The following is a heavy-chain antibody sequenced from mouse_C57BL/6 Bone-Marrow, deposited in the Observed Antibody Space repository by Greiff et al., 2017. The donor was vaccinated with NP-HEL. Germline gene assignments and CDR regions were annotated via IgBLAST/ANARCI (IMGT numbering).Heavy chain of an antibody. Sequence: EVMLVESGGGLVQPGGSLKLSCAASGFTFSDYGMAWVRQAPRKGPEWVAFISNLAYSIYYADTVTGRFTFSRENAKNTLYLEMSSLRSEDTAIYYCAREIYYYGSSYWYFDVWGTGTTVTVSS. D-gene: IGHD1-1*01. CDR1: GFTFSDYG. J-gene: IGHJ1*03. CDR2: ISNLAYSI. V-gene: IGHV5-15*01. CDR3: AREIYYYGSSYWYFDV.